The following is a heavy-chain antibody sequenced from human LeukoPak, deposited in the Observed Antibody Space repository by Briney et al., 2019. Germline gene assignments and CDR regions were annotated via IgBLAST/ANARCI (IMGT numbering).Heavy chain of an antibody. V-gene: IGHV3-7*01. CDR2: IKQDGSEK. CDR1: GFTFSNYW. Sequence: GGSLRLSCAASGFTFSNYWMSWVRQAPGKGLEWVANIKQDGSEKYYVDSVKGRFTISRDNSKNTLYLQMNSLRAEDSAVYYCAKDLGTLISGTYYYYFDYWGQGTLVTVSS. J-gene: IGHJ4*02. D-gene: IGHD3-10*01. CDR3: AKDLGTLISGTYYYYFDY.